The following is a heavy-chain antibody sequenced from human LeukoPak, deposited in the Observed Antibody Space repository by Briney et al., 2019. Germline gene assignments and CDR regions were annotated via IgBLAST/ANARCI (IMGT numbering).Heavy chain of an antibody. V-gene: IGHV1-69*05. CDR1: GGTFSSYA. D-gene: IGHD3-16*01. J-gene: IGHJ5*02. Sequence: ASVKVSCKASGGTFSSYAISWVRQAHGQGLEWMGRIIPIFGTANDAQKFQGRVTLTTAESPSTAYMELSRLRPEDTAVYYCAREGGSRYFAFDWFDPWGQGTLVTVSS. CDR2: IIPIFGTA. CDR3: AREGGSRYFAFDWFDP.